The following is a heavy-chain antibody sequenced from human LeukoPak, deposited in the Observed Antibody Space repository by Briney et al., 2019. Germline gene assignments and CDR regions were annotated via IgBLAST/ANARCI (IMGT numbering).Heavy chain of an antibody. D-gene: IGHD4-17*01. CDR1: GFTFSSYW. Sequence: GGSLRLFCAASGFTFSSYWMSWVRQAPGKGLEWVANIKQDGSEKYYVDSVKGRFTISRDNAKNSLYLQMNSLRAEDTAVYYCARDDKTAYARDWGQGTLVTVSS. CDR2: IKQDGSEK. CDR3: ARDDKTAYARD. J-gene: IGHJ4*02. V-gene: IGHV3-7*05.